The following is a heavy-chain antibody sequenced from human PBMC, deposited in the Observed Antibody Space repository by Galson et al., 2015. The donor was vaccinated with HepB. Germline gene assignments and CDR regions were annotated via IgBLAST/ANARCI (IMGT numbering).Heavy chain of an antibody. V-gene: IGHV7-4-1*02. CDR3: ARDSMVRGESYYYYGMDV. CDR1: GYTFTSYA. CDR2: INTNTGNP. D-gene: IGHD3-10*01. Sequence: SVKVSCKASGYTFTSYAMNWVRQAPGQGLEWMGWINTNTGNPTYAQGFTGRFVFSLDTSVSTAYLQISSLKAEDTAVYYCARDSMVRGESYYYYGMDVWGQGTTVTVSS. J-gene: IGHJ6*02.